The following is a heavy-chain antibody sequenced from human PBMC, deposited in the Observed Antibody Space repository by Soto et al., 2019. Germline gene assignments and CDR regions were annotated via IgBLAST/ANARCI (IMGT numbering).Heavy chain of an antibody. CDR3: ARDDIVVVVAAPARY. CDR1: GFTFSSYA. J-gene: IGHJ4*02. Sequence: GWSLRLSCAASGFTFSSYAMHWVRQAPGKGLEWVAVISYDGSNKYYADSVKGRFTISRDNSKNTLYLQMNSLRAEDTAVYYCARDDIVVVVAAPARYWGQGTLVTVSS. V-gene: IGHV3-30-3*01. D-gene: IGHD2-15*01. CDR2: ISYDGSNK.